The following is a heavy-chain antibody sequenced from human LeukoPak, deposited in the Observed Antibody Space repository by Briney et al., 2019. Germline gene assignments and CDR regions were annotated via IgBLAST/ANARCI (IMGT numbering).Heavy chain of an antibody. CDR3: ARDLSGSSYFDY. Sequence: GGSLRLSSAASGFTFSSYAMHWVRQAPGKGLEWVAVISYDGSNKYYEDSVKGRFTISRDNSKNTLYLQMNSLRAEDTAVYYCARDLSGSSYFDYWGQGTLVTVSS. CDR2: ISYDGSNK. D-gene: IGHD1-26*01. CDR1: GFTFSSYA. V-gene: IGHV3-30-3*01. J-gene: IGHJ4*02.